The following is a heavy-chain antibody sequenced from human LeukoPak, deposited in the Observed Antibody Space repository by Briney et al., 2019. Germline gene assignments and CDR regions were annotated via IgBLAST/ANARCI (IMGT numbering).Heavy chain of an antibody. Sequence: PSETLSLTCTVSGGSISSYYWSWIRQPPGKGLEWIGYIYYSGSTNYNPSLKSRVTISVDTSKNQFSLKLSSVTAADTAVYYCARLGSSGYSGIDYWGQGTLVTVSS. J-gene: IGHJ4*02. CDR3: ARLGSSGYSGIDY. CDR2: IYYSGST. V-gene: IGHV4-59*08. D-gene: IGHD3-22*01. CDR1: GGSISSYY.